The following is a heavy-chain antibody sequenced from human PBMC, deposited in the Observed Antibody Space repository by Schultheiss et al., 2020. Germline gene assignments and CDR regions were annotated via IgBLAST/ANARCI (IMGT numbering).Heavy chain of an antibody. D-gene: IGHD6-19*01. CDR3: ARGRYSSGWYGQSTYYYYGMDV. V-gene: IGHV3-21*01. J-gene: IGHJ6*02. CDR1: GFTFSSYA. CDR2: ISSSSSYI. Sequence: GGSLRLSCAASGFTFSSYAMHWVRQAPGKGLEWVSSISSSSSYIYYADSVKGRFTISRDNAKNSLYLQMNSLRAEDTAVYYCARGRYSSGWYGQSTYYYYGMDVWGQGTTVTVSS.